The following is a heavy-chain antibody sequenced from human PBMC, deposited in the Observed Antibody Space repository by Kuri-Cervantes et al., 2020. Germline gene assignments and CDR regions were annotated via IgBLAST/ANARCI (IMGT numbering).Heavy chain of an antibody. CDR3: ARGVVGATGGQKHFDY. J-gene: IGHJ4*02. CDR2: IYYTGFT. Sequence: GSLRLSCTVSGGSISSNNYYWGWIRQPPGKGLEWIGIIYYTGFTYYNSSLNSRVTITVDPSNNQFSLKLSSVTAADTTVYYCARGVVGATGGQKHFDYWGQGTLVTVSS. CDR1: GGSISSNNYY. D-gene: IGHD1-26*01. V-gene: IGHV4-39*01.